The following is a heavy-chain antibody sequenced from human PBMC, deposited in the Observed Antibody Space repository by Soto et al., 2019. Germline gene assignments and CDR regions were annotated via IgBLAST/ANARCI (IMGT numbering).Heavy chain of an antibody. D-gene: IGHD3-16*01. J-gene: IGHJ4*02. CDR1: GFTFNSLW. V-gene: IGHV3-74*01. CDR2: INNDGSST. Sequence: EVQLVESGGGLVQPGGSLRLSCAASGFTFNSLWIHWVRQVPGKGLVWVSRINNDGSSTSYADSVKGRFTISRDNAKNTLYLQMNSLRAEDMAVYYCVRDRRGPADYWGQGTLVTVSS. CDR3: VRDRRGPADY.